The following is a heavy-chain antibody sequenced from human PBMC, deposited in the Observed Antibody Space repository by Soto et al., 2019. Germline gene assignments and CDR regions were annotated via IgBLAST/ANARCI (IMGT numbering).Heavy chain of an antibody. CDR2: INPKSGGT. J-gene: IGHJ3*02. D-gene: IGHD6-13*01. CDR3: AYTQLTYDAFDI. CDR1: GDSFTGYS. V-gene: IGHV1-2*02. Sequence: AASVKVSCKTSGDSFTGYSVHWVRQARGHGPEWMGWINPKSGGTKYAQKFQGRVTMTRDTSISTVFMELSRVTSDDTAVYDCAYTQLTYDAFDIWGQGTTFIVS.